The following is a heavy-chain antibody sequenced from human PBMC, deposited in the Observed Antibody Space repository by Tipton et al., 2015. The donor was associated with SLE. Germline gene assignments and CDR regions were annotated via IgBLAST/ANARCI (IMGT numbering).Heavy chain of an antibody. CDR2: IYYSGST. CDR3: ARDSLLFDAFDI. Sequence: TLSLTCTVSGGSISSHYWSWIRQPPGKGLEWIGYIYYSGSTNYNPPLKSRVTISVDTSKNQFSLKLSSVTAADTAVYYCARDSLLFDAFDIWGQGTMVTVSS. CDR1: GGSISSHY. V-gene: IGHV4-59*11. J-gene: IGHJ3*02. D-gene: IGHD2-21*02.